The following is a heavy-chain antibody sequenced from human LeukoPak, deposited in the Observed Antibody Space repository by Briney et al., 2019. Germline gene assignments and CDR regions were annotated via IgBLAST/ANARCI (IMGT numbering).Heavy chain of an antibody. V-gene: IGHV1-2*02. CDR1: GYTFTSYD. D-gene: IGHD1-26*01. CDR3: ARDRGGSYFWFDP. CDR2: INPNSGGT. J-gene: IGHJ5*02. Sequence: ASVKVSCKASGYTFTSYDINWVRQATGQGLEWMGWINPNSGGTNYAQKFQGRVTMTRDTSISTAYMELSRLRSDDTAVYYCARDRGGSYFWFDPWGQGTLVTVSS.